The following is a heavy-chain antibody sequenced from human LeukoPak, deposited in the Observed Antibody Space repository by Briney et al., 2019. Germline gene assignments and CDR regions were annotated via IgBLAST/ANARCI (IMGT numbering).Heavy chain of an antibody. CDR1: GGSISGYY. CDR2: IYTSGSP. J-gene: IGHJ4*02. D-gene: IGHD3-3*01. CDR3: AGGTYDFWSGYSFFDY. V-gene: IGHV4-4*07. Sequence: PSETLSLTCTGSGGSISGYYWSWIRQPAGKALEWIGRIYTSGSPNYNPSLQSRVTVSLDTSKNQFSLKLSSVTAADTAVYYCAGGTYDFWSGYSFFDYWGQGTLVTVSS.